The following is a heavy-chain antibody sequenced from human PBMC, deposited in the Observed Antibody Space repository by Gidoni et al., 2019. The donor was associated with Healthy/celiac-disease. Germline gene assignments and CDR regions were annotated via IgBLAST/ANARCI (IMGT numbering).Heavy chain of an antibody. CDR1: GFTFSSYG. V-gene: IGHV3-30*03. D-gene: IGHD6-6*01. CDR3: ASPKSSIAANFDY. CDR2: ISYDGSNK. J-gene: IGHJ4*02. Sequence: QVQLVESGGGVVQPGRSLRLSCAASGFTFSSYGMHWVRQAPGKGLEWVAVISYDGSNKYYADSVKGRFTISRDNSKNTLYLQMNSLRAEDTAVYYCASPKSSIAANFDYWGQGTLVTVSS.